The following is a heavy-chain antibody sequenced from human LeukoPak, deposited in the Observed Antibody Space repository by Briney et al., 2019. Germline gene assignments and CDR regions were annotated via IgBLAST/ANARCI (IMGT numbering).Heavy chain of an antibody. J-gene: IGHJ6*02. V-gene: IGHV4-34*01. D-gene: IGHD4-11*01. Sequence: GSLRLSCAASGFTFSSYEMNWVRQPPGKGLEWIGEINHSGSTNYNPSLKSRVTISVDTSKNQFSLKLSSVTAADTAVYYCARGGATVTTGPNYYYGMDVWGQGTTVTVSS. CDR3: ARGGATVTTGPNYYYGMDV. CDR2: INHSGST. CDR1: GFTFSSYE.